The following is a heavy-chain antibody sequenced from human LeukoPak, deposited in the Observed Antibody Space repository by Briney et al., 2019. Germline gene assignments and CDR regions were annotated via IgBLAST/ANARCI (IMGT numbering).Heavy chain of an antibody. CDR3: ARKGAAAAGPFDY. CDR1: DDSISDYY. D-gene: IGHD6-13*01. J-gene: IGHJ4*02. CDR2: IYYSGST. Sequence: SETLSLTCTVSDDSISDYYRGWIRQPPGKGLEWIGYIYYSGSTNYNPSLKSRVTISVDTSKNQFSLKLSSVTAADTAVYYCARKGAAAAGPFDYWGQGTLVTVSS. V-gene: IGHV4-59*01.